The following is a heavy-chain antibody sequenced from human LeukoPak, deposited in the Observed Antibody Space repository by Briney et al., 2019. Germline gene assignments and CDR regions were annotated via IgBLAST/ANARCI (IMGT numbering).Heavy chain of an antibody. Sequence: PSETLSLTCTVSGGSISSYYWSWIRQPAGKGLEWIGRIYTSGSTNYNPSLKSRVTISVDTSKNQFSLKLSSVTAADTAVYYCATQGRGILTGGHYYWGQGTLVTVSS. V-gene: IGHV4-4*07. J-gene: IGHJ4*02. CDR3: ATQGRGILTGGHYY. CDR1: GGSISSYY. D-gene: IGHD3-9*01. CDR2: IYTSGST.